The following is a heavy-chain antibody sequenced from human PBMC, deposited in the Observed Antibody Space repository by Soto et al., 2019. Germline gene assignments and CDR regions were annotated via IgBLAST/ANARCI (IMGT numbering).Heavy chain of an antibody. J-gene: IGHJ6*02. CDR3: AKSHPEQQLDYYYGMDV. D-gene: IGHD6-13*01. V-gene: IGHV3-30*18. Sequence: GGSLRLSCAASGFTFSSYAMSWVRQAPGKGLEWVAVISYDGSNKYYADSVKGRFTISRDNSKNTLYLQMNSLRAEDTAVYYCAKSHPEQQLDYYYGMDVWGQGTTVTVSS. CDR2: ISYDGSNK. CDR1: GFTFSSYA.